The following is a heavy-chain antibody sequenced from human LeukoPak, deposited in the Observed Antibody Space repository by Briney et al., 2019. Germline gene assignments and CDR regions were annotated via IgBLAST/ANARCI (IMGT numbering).Heavy chain of an antibody. CDR1: GYTFTSYG. V-gene: IGHV1-18*01. J-gene: IGHJ5*02. D-gene: IGHD1-26*01. Sequence: ASVKVSCKASGYTFTSYGISWVRQAPGQGLEWMGWISAYNGNTNYAPKLQGRVTMTTDTSTSTAYMELRSLRSDDTAVYYCARDSGWELLGGYNWFDPWGQGTLVTVSS. CDR3: ARDSGWELLGGYNWFDP. CDR2: ISAYNGNT.